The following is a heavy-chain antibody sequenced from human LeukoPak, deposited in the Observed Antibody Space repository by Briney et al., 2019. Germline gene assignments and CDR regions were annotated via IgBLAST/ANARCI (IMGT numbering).Heavy chain of an antibody. Sequence: SETLSLTCTVSGGSISSYYWSWIRRPPGKGLEWIGYIYTSGSTNYNPSLKSRVTISVDTSKKQFSLKLSSVTAADMAVYYCARRTWGVYYFDYRGQGTLVTVSS. V-gene: IGHV4-4*09. CDR1: GGSISSYY. D-gene: IGHD3-10*01. CDR3: ARRTWGVYYFDY. CDR2: IYTSGST. J-gene: IGHJ4*02.